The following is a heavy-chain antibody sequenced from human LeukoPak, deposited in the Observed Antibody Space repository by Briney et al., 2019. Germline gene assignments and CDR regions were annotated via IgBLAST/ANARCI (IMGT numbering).Heavy chain of an antibody. J-gene: IGHJ4*02. D-gene: IGHD6-13*01. V-gene: IGHV3-33*01. Sequence: PGRSLRLSCAASGFTFSSYGMDWVRQAPGKGLQWVAVIWSDGNRQYYADSVKGRFTISRDNSRNTVYLQMNSLRAEYTAVYYCARLGSSWTFDYWGQGALVTVSS. CDR3: ARLGSSWTFDY. CDR2: IWSDGNRQ. CDR1: GFTFSSYG.